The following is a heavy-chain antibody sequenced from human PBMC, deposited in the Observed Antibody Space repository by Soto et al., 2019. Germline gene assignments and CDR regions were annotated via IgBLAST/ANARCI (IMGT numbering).Heavy chain of an antibody. CDR1: GFTFSSYW. Sequence: GGSLRLSCAASGFTFSSYWMSWVRQAPGKGLEWVANIKQDGSEKYYVDSVKGRFTISRDNAKNSLYLQMNSLRAEDTAVYYCARDLNWLLWSAFDIWGQGTMVTVSS. V-gene: IGHV3-7*01. J-gene: IGHJ3*02. CDR2: IKQDGSEK. CDR3: ARDLNWLLWSAFDI. D-gene: IGHD3-9*01.